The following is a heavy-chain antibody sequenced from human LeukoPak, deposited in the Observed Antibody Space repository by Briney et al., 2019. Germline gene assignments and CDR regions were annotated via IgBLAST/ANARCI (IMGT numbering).Heavy chain of an antibody. J-gene: IGHJ4*02. Sequence: GASVKVSCKASGYTFTGYYMHWVRQAPGQGLEWMGWINPNSGGTNYAQKFQGRVTMTRDTSISTAYMELSSLRSDDTAMYYCARDDSGADYWGQGTLVTVSS. CDR3: ARDDSGADY. V-gene: IGHV1-2*02. CDR2: INPNSGGT. CDR1: GYTFTGYY. D-gene: IGHD1-26*01.